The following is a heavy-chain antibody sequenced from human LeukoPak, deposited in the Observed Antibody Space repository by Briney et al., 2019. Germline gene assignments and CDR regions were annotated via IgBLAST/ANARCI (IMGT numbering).Heavy chain of an antibody. Sequence: SETLSLTCTVSGGSISSYYWSWIRQPPGKGLEWIGYIYYSGSTNYNPSLKSRVTISVDTSKNQFSLKLSSVTAADTAVYYCARPDDSESFYRANHYWGRGTLVTVS. V-gene: IGHV4-59*01. CDR1: GGSISSYY. J-gene: IGHJ4*02. D-gene: IGHD3-10*01. CDR3: ARPDDSESFYRANHY. CDR2: IYYSGST.